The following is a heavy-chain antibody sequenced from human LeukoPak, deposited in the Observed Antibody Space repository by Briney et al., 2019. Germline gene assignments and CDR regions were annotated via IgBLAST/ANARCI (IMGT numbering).Heavy chain of an antibody. CDR3: ARDELLRCYY. J-gene: IGHJ4*02. V-gene: IGHV1-18*01. CDR1: GSTFTSYG. D-gene: IGHD4-17*01. CDR2: ISAYNGNT. Sequence: ASVKDSCKASGSTFTSYGISWVRRAPGQGLEWMRWISAYNGNTNYAQILQGRVTMTTDTSTSTAYMELRSLRSDDTAVYYCARDELLRCYYWGQGTLVTVSS.